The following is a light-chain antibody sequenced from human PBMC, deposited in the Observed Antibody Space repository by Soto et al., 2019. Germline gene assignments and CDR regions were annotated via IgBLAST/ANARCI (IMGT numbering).Light chain of an antibody. CDR3: QQYVSSPWA. CDR2: GAS. J-gene: IGKJ1*01. Sequence: EIVMTQSPAPLSVSPGERATLSCRASQSVRSSYLAWYQQKPGQAPRLIIFGASRRATGIPDRFTGSGSGTDFTLTISRLEPEDVAVYYCQQYVSSPWALGQGTKVDIK. CDR1: QSVRSSY. V-gene: IGKV3-20*01.